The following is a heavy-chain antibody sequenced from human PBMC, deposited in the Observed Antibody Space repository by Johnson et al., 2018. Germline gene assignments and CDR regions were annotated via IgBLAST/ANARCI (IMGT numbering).Heavy chain of an antibody. Sequence: QVQLVESGGGVVQPGRSLRLSCAASGFTFSSYGMHWVRQAPGKGLEWVAVISYDGSNKYYADSVKGRFTISRENSKNTLYLQMNSLRAEDTAVYYCAKGRRPDYYYYYMDVLGKGTTVTVSS. J-gene: IGHJ6*03. CDR2: ISYDGSNK. D-gene: IGHD1-1*01. CDR3: AKGRRPDYYYYYMDV. V-gene: IGHV3-30*18. CDR1: GFTFSSYG.